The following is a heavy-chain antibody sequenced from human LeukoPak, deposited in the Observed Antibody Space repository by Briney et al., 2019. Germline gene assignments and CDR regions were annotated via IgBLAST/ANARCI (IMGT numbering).Heavy chain of an antibody. J-gene: IGHJ4*02. D-gene: IGHD3-22*01. CDR1: GFTFSSYW. CDR2: INTDGSRT. CDR3: ARDINGHYDY. V-gene: IGHV3-74*01. Sequence: GGSLRLSCAASGFTFSSYWMLWVRQAPGKGLVWVSRINTDGSRTNYADSVKGRFTISRDNAKNTLYLQMNSLRDEDTAVYYCARDINGHYDYWGQGTLVTVSS.